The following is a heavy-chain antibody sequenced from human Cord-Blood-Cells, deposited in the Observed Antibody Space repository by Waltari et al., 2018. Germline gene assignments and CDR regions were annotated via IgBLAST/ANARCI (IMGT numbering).Heavy chain of an antibody. CDR3: ARGSYQLYYYYYYGMDV. Sequence: QVQLVQSGAEVKKPGASVKVSCKASGYTFTSYDINWVRQATGQGLEWMGWMNPNSGNTGYAQKFQGRVTMTRNTSISTAYMELSSLRSEDTAVYYCARGSYQLYYYYYYGMDVWGQGTTVTVSS. CDR1: GYTFTSYD. J-gene: IGHJ6*02. V-gene: IGHV1-8*01. CDR2: MNPNSGNT. D-gene: IGHD1-26*01.